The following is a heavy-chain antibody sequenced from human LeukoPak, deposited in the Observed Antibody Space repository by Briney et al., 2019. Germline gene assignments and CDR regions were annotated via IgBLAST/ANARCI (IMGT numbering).Heavy chain of an antibody. J-gene: IGHJ4*02. D-gene: IGHD6-6*01. Sequence: GSLKLSCAASGFTFSSYDMRWVRQATGKGLEWVSAIGTAGDTYHPGSVKGRFTIARENAKNSLYLQMNSLRDEDTDVYYCARGPFSSSADPYFDYWGQGTLVTVSS. CDR3: ARGPFSSSADPYFDY. CDR2: IGTAGDT. V-gene: IGHV3-13*01. CDR1: GFTFSSYD.